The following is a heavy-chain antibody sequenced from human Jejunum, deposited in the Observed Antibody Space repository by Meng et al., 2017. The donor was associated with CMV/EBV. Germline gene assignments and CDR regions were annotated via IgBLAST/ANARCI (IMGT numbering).Heavy chain of an antibody. V-gene: IGHV1-69*02. J-gene: IGHJ4*02. CDR1: GTFNSYT. CDR3: ARGRYPDYYDSSGCLGY. D-gene: IGHD3-22*01. Sequence: GTFNSYTISWVRQAPGQGLEWMGRCVPALGIANYAQKFQGRVTVAAAKSTSTAYMELSRLTSEDTAVYYCARGRYPDYYDSSGCLGYWGQGTLVTVSS. CDR2: CVPALGIA.